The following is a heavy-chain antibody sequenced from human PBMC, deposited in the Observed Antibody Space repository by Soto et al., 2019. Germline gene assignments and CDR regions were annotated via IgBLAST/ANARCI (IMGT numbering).Heavy chain of an antibody. CDR1: GGSISSYY. CDR3: ARSSEYWYNWNYVNNWFDP. J-gene: IGHJ5*02. D-gene: IGHD1-7*01. CDR2: IYYSGST. V-gene: IGHV4-59*01. Sequence: ETLSLTCTVSGGSISSYYWSWIRQPPGKGLEWIGYIYYSGSTNYNPSLKSRVTISVDTSKNQFSLKLSSVTAADTAVYYCARSSEYWYNWNYVNNWFDPWGQGTLVTVSS.